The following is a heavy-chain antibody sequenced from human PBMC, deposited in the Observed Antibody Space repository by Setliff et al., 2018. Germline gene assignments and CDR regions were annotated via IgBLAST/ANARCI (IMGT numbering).Heavy chain of an antibody. Sequence: GGSLRLSCAASGFTFSSHWMAWVRQAPGKGLEWVANINHDGSVKYYVDSVKGRFTISRDNAKNSLYLQMNSLRAEDTAVYYCGRVVARPVAGKWHFDYWGQGTLVTVSS. V-gene: IGHV3-7*01. CDR1: GFTFSSHW. J-gene: IGHJ4*02. CDR3: GRVVARPVAGKWHFDY. CDR2: INHDGSVK. D-gene: IGHD6-19*01.